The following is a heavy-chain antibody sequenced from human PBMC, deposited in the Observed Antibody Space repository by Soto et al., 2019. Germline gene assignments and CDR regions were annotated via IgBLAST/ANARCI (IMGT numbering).Heavy chain of an antibody. CDR1: GFTFSSYW. V-gene: IGHV3-7*03. Sequence: PGGSLRLSCAASGFTFSSYWMSWVRQSPGKGLEWVANIKQDGSEKYYVDSVKGRFTISRDNAKNSLYLQMNSLRAEDTAVYYCARGHRRTASYGDYRDYWGQGTLVTVSS. D-gene: IGHD2-21*02. CDR2: IKQDGSEK. CDR3: ARGHRRTASYGDYRDY. J-gene: IGHJ4*02.